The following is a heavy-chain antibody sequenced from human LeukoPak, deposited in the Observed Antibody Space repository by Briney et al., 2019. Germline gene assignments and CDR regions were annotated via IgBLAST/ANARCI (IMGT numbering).Heavy chain of an antibody. Sequence: NPSETLSLTCTVSGGSISSYYWSWIRQPAGKGLEWIGRIYTSGSTNYNPSLKSRVTMSVDTSKNQFSLKLSSVTAADTAVYYCARDLRADCSSTSCRTNRNWFDPWGQGTLVTVSS. CDR3: ARDLRADCSSTSCRTNRNWFDP. CDR1: GGSISSYY. CDR2: IYTSGST. D-gene: IGHD2-2*01. V-gene: IGHV4-4*07. J-gene: IGHJ5*02.